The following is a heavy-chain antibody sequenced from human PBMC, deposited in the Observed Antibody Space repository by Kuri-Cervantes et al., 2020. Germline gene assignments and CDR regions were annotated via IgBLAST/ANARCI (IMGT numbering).Heavy chain of an antibody. Sequence: ASVKVSCKASGYTFTSYDINWVRQATGQGLEWMGWMNPNSGNTGYAQKFQGRVTMTRNTSISTAYMELSRLRSEDTAVYCCASDYADGSSTSCYSFNWFDPWGQGTLVTVSS. D-gene: IGHD2-2*02. V-gene: IGHV1-8*01. CDR2: MNPNSGNT. CDR1: GYTFTSYD. J-gene: IGHJ5*02. CDR3: ASDYADGSSTSCYSFNWFDP.